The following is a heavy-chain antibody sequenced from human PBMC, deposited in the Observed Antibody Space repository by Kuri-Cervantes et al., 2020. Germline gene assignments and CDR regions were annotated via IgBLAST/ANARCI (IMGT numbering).Heavy chain of an antibody. V-gene: IGHV4-38-2*01. Sequence: SETLSLTCAVSGSSISGGYYWGWSRQPPGKGLEWIGSIYHSGGTYYNPSLKSRVTISVDTSKNHFSLKLSSVTAADTAVYYCARVTVTIYFDYWGQGTLVTVSS. J-gene: IGHJ4*02. CDR2: IYHSGGT. D-gene: IGHD4-17*01. CDR1: GSSISGGYY. CDR3: ARVTVTIYFDY.